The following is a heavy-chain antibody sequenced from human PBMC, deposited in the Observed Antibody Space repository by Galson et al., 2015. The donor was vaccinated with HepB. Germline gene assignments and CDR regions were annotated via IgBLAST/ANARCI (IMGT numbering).Heavy chain of an antibody. CDR3: ARQFRQQQLVPVSLDY. CDR1: GGSISSSSYS. D-gene: IGHD6-13*01. V-gene: IGHV4-39*01. J-gene: IGHJ4*02. CDR2: SYYSVST. Sequence: SETLSLTCTVSGGSISSSSYSWGWIRQPPGKGLEWIGCSYYSVSTYYNPSLKSRVTIAVDTSKNQFSLKLSSVTAADTAVYYCARQFRQQQLVPVSLDYWGQGTLVTVSS.